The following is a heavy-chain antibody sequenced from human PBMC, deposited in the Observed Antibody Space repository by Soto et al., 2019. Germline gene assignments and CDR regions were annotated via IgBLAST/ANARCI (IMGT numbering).Heavy chain of an antibody. CDR3: ASNHYDILTGYYSPFDY. V-gene: IGHV4-39*01. CDR2: IYYSGST. J-gene: IGHJ4*02. Sequence: QLQLQESGPGLVKPSETLSLTCTVSGGSISSSSYYWGWIRQPPGKGLEWIGSIYYSGSTYYNPSLKSRVTISVDTSKNPFSLKLSSVTAADTAVYYCASNHYDILTGYYSPFDYWGQGTLVTVSS. CDR1: GGSISSSSYY. D-gene: IGHD3-9*01.